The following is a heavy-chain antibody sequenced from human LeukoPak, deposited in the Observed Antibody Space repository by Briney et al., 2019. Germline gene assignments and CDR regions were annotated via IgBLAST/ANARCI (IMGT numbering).Heavy chain of an antibody. CDR2: IYNSGST. CDR3: AGYCSGGSCYPVGSWFDP. Sequence: KPSQTLSLTCGVSGASLSRGGYSWSWIRQPPGKGLEWIGFIYNSGSTYYNPSLQSRVTISVDTSNNQFSLKLSPVTAADTAVYYCAGYCSGGSCYPVGSWFDPWGQGTLVTVSS. V-gene: IGHV4-30-4*07. J-gene: IGHJ5*02. D-gene: IGHD2-15*01. CDR1: GASLSRGGYS.